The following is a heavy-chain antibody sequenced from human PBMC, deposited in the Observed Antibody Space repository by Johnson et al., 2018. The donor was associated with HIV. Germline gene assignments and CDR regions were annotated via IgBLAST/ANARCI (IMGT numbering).Heavy chain of an antibody. CDR3: ARERARGRLLPNGDI. J-gene: IGHJ3*02. CDR1: GFTVSVTY. V-gene: IGHV3-66*01. D-gene: IGHD2-15*01. Sequence: VQLVESGGGLVKPGGSLRLSCAASGFTVSVTYMSWVRQAPGKGLEWVSIIYSGGTAYYADSVKGRFTISRDNDKNTLYLQRNSQKGEDTAVYYCARERARGRLLPNGDIWGQGTLVTVYS. CDR2: IYSGGTA.